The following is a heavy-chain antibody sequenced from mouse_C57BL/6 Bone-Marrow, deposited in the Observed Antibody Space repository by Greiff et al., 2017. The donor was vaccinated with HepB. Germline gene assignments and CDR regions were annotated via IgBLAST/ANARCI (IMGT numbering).Heavy chain of an antibody. D-gene: IGHD2-10*02. Sequence: QVQLQQQSGAELVRPGTSVKMSCKASGYTFTNYWIGWAKQRPGHGLEWIGDIYPGGGYTNYNEKFKGKATLTADKSSSTAYMQFSSLTSEDSAIYYCARRGYGNFDYWGQGTTLTVSS. CDR1: GYTFTNYW. V-gene: IGHV1-63*01. J-gene: IGHJ2*01. CDR2: IYPGGGYT. CDR3: ARRGYGNFDY.